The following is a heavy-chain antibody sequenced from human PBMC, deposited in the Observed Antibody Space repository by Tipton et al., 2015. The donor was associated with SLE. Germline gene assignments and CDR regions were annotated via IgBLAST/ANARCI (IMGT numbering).Heavy chain of an antibody. V-gene: IGHV4-59*01. CDR2: VYDSGTT. J-gene: IGHJ6*03. Sequence: TLSLTCTVSGGSISSYYWNWIRQSPGKGLEWIGQVYDSGTTNLNPSLQSRATISMDRSKNEFFLNLNSVTAADTAVYYCARLGRFLNHYYADVWGEGTAVTVSS. CDR1: GGSISSYY. D-gene: IGHD1-14*01. CDR3: ARLGRFLNHYYADV.